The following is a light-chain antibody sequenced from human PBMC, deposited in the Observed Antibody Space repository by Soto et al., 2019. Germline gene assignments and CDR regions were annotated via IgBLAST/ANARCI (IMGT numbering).Light chain of an antibody. CDR3: QQYGSSGT. CDR2: GAS. Sequence: VLTQSPGTLSLSPGERATLSCRASQSVSSNLAWYQQKPGQAPRLLIYGASNRATGIPGRFSGSGSGTDFTLTISRLEPEDFAVYYCQQYGSSGTFGQGTKVDNK. J-gene: IGKJ1*01. V-gene: IGKV3-20*01. CDR1: QSVSSN.